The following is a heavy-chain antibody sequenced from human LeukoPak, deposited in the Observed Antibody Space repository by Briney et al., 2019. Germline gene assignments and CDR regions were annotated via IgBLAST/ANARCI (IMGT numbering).Heavy chain of an antibody. V-gene: IGHV5-51*01. Sequence: GESLKISCRSSGYGFTSYWIGWVRQMPGKGLEWVGIVYPGDSDTRYSPSFQSRVTISADKSITTAYLQWSRLKASDTAMYYCAASIGYCTNGSCHGGVGGYWGQGTLVTVSS. CDR1: GYGFTSYW. CDR3: AASIGYCTNGSCHGGVGGY. D-gene: IGHD2-8*01. CDR2: VYPGDSDT. J-gene: IGHJ4*02.